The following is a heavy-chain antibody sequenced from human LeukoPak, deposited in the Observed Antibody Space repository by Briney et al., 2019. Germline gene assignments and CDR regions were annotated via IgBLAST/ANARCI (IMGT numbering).Heavy chain of an antibody. D-gene: IGHD2-15*01. V-gene: IGHV3-23*01. Sequence: GSLRLSCAASGFTFSSYAMSWVRQAPGKGLEWVSAISGSGGSTYYADSVKGRFTISRDNSKNTLYLQMNSLRAEDTAVYYCATSVVVAANPNYWGQGTLVTVSS. CDR3: ATSVVVAANPNY. CDR1: GFTFSSYA. J-gene: IGHJ4*02. CDR2: ISGSGGST.